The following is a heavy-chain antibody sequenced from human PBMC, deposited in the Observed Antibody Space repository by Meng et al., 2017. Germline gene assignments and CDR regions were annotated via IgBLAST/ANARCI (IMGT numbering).Heavy chain of an antibody. CDR1: GFTVSSNY. Sequence: GESLKISCAASGFTVSSNYMSWVRQAPGKGLEWVSVIYSGGSTYYADSVKGRFTISRHNSKNSLYLQMNSLRAEDTAVYYCARAQHCGGDCYWQLDYWGQGTLVTVSS. J-gene: IGHJ4*02. V-gene: IGHV3-53*01. CDR3: ARAQHCGGDCYWQLDY. CDR2: IYSGGST. D-gene: IGHD2-21*02.